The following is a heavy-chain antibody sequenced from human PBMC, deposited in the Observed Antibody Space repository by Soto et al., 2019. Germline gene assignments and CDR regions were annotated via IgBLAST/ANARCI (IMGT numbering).Heavy chain of an antibody. CDR1: GFTFSSYA. J-gene: IGHJ6*02. Sequence: GGSLRLSCAASGFTFSSYAMSWVRQAPGKGLEWVSAISGSGGSTYYADSVKGRFTISRDNSKSTLYLQMNSLRAEDTAVYYCAKDLVYDFWSGYWHYYGMDVWGQGTTVTVSS. CDR2: ISGSGGST. V-gene: IGHV3-23*01. D-gene: IGHD3-3*01. CDR3: AKDLVYDFWSGYWHYYGMDV.